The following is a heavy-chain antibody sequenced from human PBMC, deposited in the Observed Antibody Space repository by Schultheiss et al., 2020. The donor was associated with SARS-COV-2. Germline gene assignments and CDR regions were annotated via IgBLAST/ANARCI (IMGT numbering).Heavy chain of an antibody. CDR1: GGSISSYY. J-gene: IGHJ4*02. V-gene: IGHV4-34*01. Sequence: SETLSLTCTVSGGSISSYYWSWIRQPPGKGLEWIGEINHSGSTNYNPSLKSRVTISVDTSKNQFSLKLSSVTAADTAVYYCARGALVSPLGYWGQGTLVTVSS. D-gene: IGHD2-8*01. CDR2: INHSGST. CDR3: ARGALVSPLGY.